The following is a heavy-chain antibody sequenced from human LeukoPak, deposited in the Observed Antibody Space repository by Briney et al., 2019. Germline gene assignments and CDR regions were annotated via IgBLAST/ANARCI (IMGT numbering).Heavy chain of an antibody. V-gene: IGHV3-23*01. CDR3: AKGFAKDSDSWP. D-gene: IGHD3-22*01. CDR2: ISGSGTNT. CDR1: GFTFSSYA. Sequence: GGSLRLSCAASGFTFSSYAMTWVRQAPGKGLEWVSSISGSGTNTYYADSVEGRFTISRDNSKNTLYLQMYSLRGEDTAIYYCAKGFAKDSDSWPWGQGTLVTVSS. J-gene: IGHJ5*02.